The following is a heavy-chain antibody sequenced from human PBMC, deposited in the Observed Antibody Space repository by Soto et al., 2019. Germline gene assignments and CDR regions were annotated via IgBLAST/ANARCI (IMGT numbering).Heavy chain of an antibody. D-gene: IGHD3-16*01. CDR3: ARAGEQSPWAFDI. CDR2: IYYSGST. Sequence: PSETLSLTCTVSGGSISSYYWSWIRQPPGKGLEWIGYIYYSGSTNYNPSLKSRVTISVDTSKNQFSLKLSSVTAADTAVYYCARAGEQSPWAFDIWGQGTMVTVSS. J-gene: IGHJ3*02. V-gene: IGHV4-59*01. CDR1: GGSISSYY.